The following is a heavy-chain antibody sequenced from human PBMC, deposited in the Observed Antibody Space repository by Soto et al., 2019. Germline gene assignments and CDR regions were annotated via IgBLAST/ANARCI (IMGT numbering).Heavy chain of an antibody. Sequence: GESLKISCKGSGYSFTSYWISWVRQMPGKGLEWMGRIDPSDSYTNYSPSFQGHVTISADKSISTAYLQWSSLKASDTAMYYCARHPPQLQAGWYYYYGMDVWDQGTTVTVYS. V-gene: IGHV5-10-1*01. CDR3: ARHPPQLQAGWYYYYGMDV. CDR2: IDPSDSYT. CDR1: GYSFTSYW. J-gene: IGHJ6*02. D-gene: IGHD2-2*01.